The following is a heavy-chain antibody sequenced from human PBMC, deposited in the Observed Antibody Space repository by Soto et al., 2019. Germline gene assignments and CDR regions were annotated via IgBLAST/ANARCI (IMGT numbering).Heavy chain of an antibody. J-gene: IGHJ6*03. CDR2: IKQDGSVK. CDR3: ASDRSGSSSWYYYYYYMDV. D-gene: IGHD6-13*01. V-gene: IGHV3-7*03. CDR1: GFTFSSYW. Sequence: GGSLRLSCAASGFTFSSYWMSWVRQAPGKGLEWVANIKQDGSVKYYVDSVKGRFTITRDTAKNSLYLQMNSLRAADTAVYYCASDRSGSSSWYYYYYYMDVWGKGTTVTVSS.